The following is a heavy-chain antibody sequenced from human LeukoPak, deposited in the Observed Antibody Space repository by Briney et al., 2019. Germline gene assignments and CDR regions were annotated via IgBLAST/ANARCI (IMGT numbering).Heavy chain of an antibody. CDR2: IYYSGST. CDR3: AREGATVVTPGRYFDL. Sequence: SETLSLTCTVSGGSISSSNYYWGWIRQPPGKGLEWIGSIYYSGSTYYNPSLKSRVTISVDTSKNQFSLKLSSVTAADTAVYYCAREGATVVTPGRYFDLWGRGTLVTVSS. D-gene: IGHD4-23*01. CDR1: GGSISSSNYY. J-gene: IGHJ2*01. V-gene: IGHV4-39*07.